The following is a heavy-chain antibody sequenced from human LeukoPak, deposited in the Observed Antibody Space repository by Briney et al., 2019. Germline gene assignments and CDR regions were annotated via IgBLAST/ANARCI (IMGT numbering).Heavy chain of an antibody. CDR1: GGSISSSSYY. CDR2: IYYSGST. J-gene: IGHJ5*02. Sequence: SETLSLTCTVSGGSISSSSYYWGWIRHPPGTGLEWIGSIYYSGSTYYNPSLKSRVTISVDTSKNQFSLKLSSVTAADTAVYYCARHFSSSWAKVLNWFDPWGQGTLVTVSS. CDR3: ARHFSSSWAKVLNWFDP. V-gene: IGHV4-39*01. D-gene: IGHD6-13*01.